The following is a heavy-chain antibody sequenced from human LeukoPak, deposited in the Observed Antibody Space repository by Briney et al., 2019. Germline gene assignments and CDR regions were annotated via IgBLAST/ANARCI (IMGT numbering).Heavy chain of an antibody. J-gene: IGHJ6*03. Sequence: TGGSLRLSCAASGFTFSSYWMHWVRQAPGKGLVWVSRINSDGSSTGYADSVKGRFTISRDNSKNTLYLQMNSLRAEDTAVYYCARVEESYYYYMDVWGKGTTITVSS. CDR1: GFTFSSYW. V-gene: IGHV3-74*01. CDR3: ARVEESYYYYMDV. CDR2: INSDGSST.